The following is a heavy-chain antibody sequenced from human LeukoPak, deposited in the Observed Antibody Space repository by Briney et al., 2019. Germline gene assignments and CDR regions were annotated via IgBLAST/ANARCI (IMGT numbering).Heavy chain of an antibody. D-gene: IGHD6-19*01. CDR2: LNGGGDTT. Sequence: GGSLRLSCVASGFTFSSYGMSWVRQVPGKGLEWVSSLNGGGDTTYYADSVKGRFTISRDNSKNTLYLQMNSLRAEDTAVYYCTRRVAANNPFDYWGQGTLVTVSS. J-gene: IGHJ4*02. CDR3: TRRVAANNPFDY. V-gene: IGHV3-23*01. CDR1: GFTFSSYG.